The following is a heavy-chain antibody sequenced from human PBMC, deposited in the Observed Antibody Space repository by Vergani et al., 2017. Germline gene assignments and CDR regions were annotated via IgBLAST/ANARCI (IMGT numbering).Heavy chain of an antibody. CDR1: GGTFSSYA. D-gene: IGHD6-13*01. Sequence: QVQLVQSGAEVKKPGSSVKVSCKASGGTFSSYAISWVRQAPGQGLEWMGGIIPIFGTANYAQKFQGRVTITADESTSTAYMELGSLRSEDTAVYYCARGGYSSSGYEGHPKLNYYYYMDVWGKGTTVTVSS. V-gene: IGHV1-69*01. J-gene: IGHJ6*03. CDR2: IIPIFGTA. CDR3: ARGGYSSSGYEGHPKLNYYYYMDV.